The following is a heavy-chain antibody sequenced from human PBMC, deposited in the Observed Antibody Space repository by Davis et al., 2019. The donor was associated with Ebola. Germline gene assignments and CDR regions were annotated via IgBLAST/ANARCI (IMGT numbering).Heavy chain of an antibody. CDR1: GFTFSSYW. V-gene: IGHV3-7*03. D-gene: IGHD3-16*01. CDR2: IKQDGSEK. CDR3: AKGGTLADGLDD. J-gene: IGHJ4*02. Sequence: GGSLRLSCAASGFTFSSYWMSWVRQAPGKGLEWVANIKQDGSEKYYVDSVKGRFTISRDNSNNLLYLQMNSLRAEDTAIYYCAKGGTLADGLDDWGQGTLVTVSS.